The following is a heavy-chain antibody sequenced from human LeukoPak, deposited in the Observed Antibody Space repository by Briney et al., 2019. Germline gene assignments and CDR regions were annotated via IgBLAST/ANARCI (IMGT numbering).Heavy chain of an antibody. D-gene: IGHD3-22*01. Sequence: SETLSLTCAVYGGSFSGYYWSWIRQPPGKGLEWIGEINHSGSTNYNPSLKSRVTISVDTSKNQFSLKLSSVTAADTAVYYCAARSYDSSGYPGYYFDYWGQGALVIVSS. V-gene: IGHV4-34*01. CDR1: GGSFSGYY. CDR2: INHSGST. CDR3: AARSYDSSGYPGYYFDY. J-gene: IGHJ4*02.